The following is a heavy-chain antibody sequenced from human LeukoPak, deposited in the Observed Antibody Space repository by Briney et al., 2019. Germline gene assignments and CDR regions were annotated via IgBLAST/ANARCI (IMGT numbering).Heavy chain of an antibody. D-gene: IGHD3-3*01. V-gene: IGHV1-69*02. CDR2: IIPILGIA. J-gene: IGHJ6*02. Sequence: ASVKVSCKASGGTFSSYTISWVRQAPGQGLEWMGRIIPILGIANYAQKFQGRATITADKSTSTAYMELSGLRSEDTAVYYCAAGQAKGDFWSGYRVDDYYYGMDVWGQGTTVTVSS. CDR3: AAGQAKGDFWSGYRVDDYYYGMDV. CDR1: GGTFSSYT.